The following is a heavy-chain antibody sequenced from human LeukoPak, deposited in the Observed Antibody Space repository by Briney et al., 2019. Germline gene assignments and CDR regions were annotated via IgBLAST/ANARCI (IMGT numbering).Heavy chain of an antibody. J-gene: IGHJ4*02. Sequence: ASVKVSCKASGYTFTSYDINWVRQATGQGLEWMGWMNPNSGNTGYAQKFQGRVTMTRNTSISTAYMELSRLRSEDTAVYYCAGAIAAAGMFDYWGQGTLVTVSS. CDR3: AGAIAAAGMFDY. CDR1: GYTFTSYD. D-gene: IGHD6-13*01. CDR2: MNPNSGNT. V-gene: IGHV1-8*01.